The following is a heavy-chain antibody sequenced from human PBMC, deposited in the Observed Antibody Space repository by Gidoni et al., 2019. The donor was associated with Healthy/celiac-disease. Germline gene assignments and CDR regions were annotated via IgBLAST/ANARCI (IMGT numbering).Heavy chain of an antibody. J-gene: IGHJ6*02. CDR2: IIPIFGTA. CDR3: ARKAGAAAGDYYYYGMDV. D-gene: IGHD6-13*01. V-gene: IGHV1-69*06. Sequence: QVQLVQSGAEVKKPGSSVKVSCKASGDTFSSYAISWVRQAPGQGLEWMGGIIPIFGTANYAQKFQGRVTITADKSTSTAYMELSSLRSEDTAVYYCARKAGAAAGDYYYYGMDVWGQGTTVTVSS. CDR1: GDTFSSYA.